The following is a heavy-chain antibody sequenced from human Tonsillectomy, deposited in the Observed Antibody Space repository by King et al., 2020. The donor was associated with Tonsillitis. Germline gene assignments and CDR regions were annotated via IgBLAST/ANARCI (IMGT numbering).Heavy chain of an antibody. Sequence: EVQLVESGGGLVKPARSLRLSCTGSGFTFGDYAMSWFRQAPGKGLQWVGFTRSKVYGGTTEYAASVKGRFTISRDDSTSIAYLQMTSLKTEDTAVYYCTRGRAAVANYYYNGMDVWGQGTTVTVSS. CDR3: TRGRAAVANYYYNGMDV. V-gene: IGHV3-49*05. J-gene: IGHJ6*02. CDR2: TRSKVYGGTT. D-gene: IGHD6-19*01. CDR1: GFTFGDYA.